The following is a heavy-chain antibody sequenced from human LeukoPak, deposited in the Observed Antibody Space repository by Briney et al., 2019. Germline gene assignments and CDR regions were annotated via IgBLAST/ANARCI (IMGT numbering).Heavy chain of an antibody. Sequence: SETLSLTCTVSGGSISSSSYYWGWIRQPPGKGLEWIGSIYYSGSTYYNPPLKSRVTISVDTSKNQFSLKLSSVTAADTAVYYCARRAYSDYGGVSVDPWGQGTLVTVSS. V-gene: IGHV4-39*01. J-gene: IGHJ5*02. CDR1: GGSISSSSYY. CDR3: ARRAYSDYGGVSVDP. D-gene: IGHD4-11*01. CDR2: IYYSGST.